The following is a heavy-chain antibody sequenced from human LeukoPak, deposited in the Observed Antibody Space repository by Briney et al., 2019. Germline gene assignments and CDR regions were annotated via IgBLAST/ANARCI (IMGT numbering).Heavy chain of an antibody. Sequence: PGGSLRLSCAASGFTFSSYGIHWVRQAPGKGLEWVAFIRYDGSNKYYADSVKGRFSISRGNSKNTLYLQMNSLRAEDTAVYYCAYFDTSGYPNTSWGQGTLATVSS. V-gene: IGHV3-30*02. J-gene: IGHJ5*02. CDR3: AYFDTSGYPNTS. D-gene: IGHD3-22*01. CDR2: IRYDGSNK. CDR1: GFTFSSYG.